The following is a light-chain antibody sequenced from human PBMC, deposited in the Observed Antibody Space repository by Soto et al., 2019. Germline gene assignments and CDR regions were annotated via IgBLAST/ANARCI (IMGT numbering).Light chain of an antibody. Sequence: HSVLNQPASGFGSPGESITIFCTGTSRIVSVYNSASCYQTHPGKATKLLLYDVGDRPSGVSYRFSGSKSGNTASLTISGLQAADVADYFCSSFTSSMPHVFGSGTKVTV. CDR1: SRIVSVYNS. J-gene: IGLJ1*01. CDR3: SSFTSSMPHV. V-gene: IGLV2-14*03. CDR2: DVG.